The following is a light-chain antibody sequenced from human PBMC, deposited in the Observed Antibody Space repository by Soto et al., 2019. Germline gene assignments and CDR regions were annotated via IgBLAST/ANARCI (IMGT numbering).Light chain of an antibody. CDR3: QQLFSFPPT. CDR1: QGISNY. V-gene: IGKV1-9*01. Sequence: DIQLTQSPSFLSASVGDRVTITCRASQGISNYLAWYQQKPGKAPNLLIYVASTLQSGVPSRFSGSGSGTEFTLTISRLQPEDLATYDCQQLFSFPPTFGQGTRLEIK. CDR2: VAS. J-gene: IGKJ5*01.